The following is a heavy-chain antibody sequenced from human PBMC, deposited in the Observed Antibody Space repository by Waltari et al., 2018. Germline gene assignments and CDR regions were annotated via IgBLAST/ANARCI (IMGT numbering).Heavy chain of an antibody. CDR1: GGSISSYY. CDR2: IYTSGST. V-gene: IGHV4-4*09. Sequence: QVQLQESGPGLVKPSETLSLPCTVSGGSISSYYWRWIRQPPGKGLEWIGYIYTSGSTNYNPSLKSRVTISVDTSKNQFSLKLSSVTAADTAVYYCARDLSSGWYSNAFDIWGQGTMVTVSS. D-gene: IGHD6-19*01. J-gene: IGHJ3*02. CDR3: ARDLSSGWYSNAFDI.